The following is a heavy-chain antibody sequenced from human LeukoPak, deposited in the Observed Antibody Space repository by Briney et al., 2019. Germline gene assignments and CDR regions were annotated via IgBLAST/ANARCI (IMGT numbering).Heavy chain of an antibody. Sequence: GGSLRLSCAVSGFTFSDYSINWVRQAPGKGLEWVSYISGSSNYIYYADSVKGRFTISRDSAKNSVYLQMNSLRAEDTAVYYCAREPSGRYLDYWGQGTLVTVSS. D-gene: IGHD6-19*01. V-gene: IGHV3-21*06. J-gene: IGHJ4*02. CDR2: ISGSSNYI. CDR3: AREPSGRYLDY. CDR1: GFTFSDYS.